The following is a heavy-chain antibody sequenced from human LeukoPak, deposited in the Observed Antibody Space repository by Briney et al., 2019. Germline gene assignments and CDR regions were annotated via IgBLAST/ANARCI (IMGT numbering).Heavy chain of an antibody. CDR2: IFYSGST. D-gene: IGHD3-10*01. CDR3: AKSNGSGLIDI. CDR1: SGSISTSNYY. Sequence: SETLSLTCTVSSGSISTSNYYWGWVRQPPGKALEWIGNIFYSGSTYYSPSLKSRVTISLDTSRNQFSLKLNSVTAADTAVYYCAKSNGSGLIDIWGQGTMVTVSS. J-gene: IGHJ3*02. V-gene: IGHV4-39*07.